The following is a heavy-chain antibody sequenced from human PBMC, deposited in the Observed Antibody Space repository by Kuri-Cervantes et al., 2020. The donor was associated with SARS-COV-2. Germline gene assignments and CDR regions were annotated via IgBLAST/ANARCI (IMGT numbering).Heavy chain of an antibody. CDR2: IKQDGSEK. V-gene: IGHV3-7*01. J-gene: IGHJ4*02. CDR1: GFTFSSYW. D-gene: IGHD3-3*01. Sequence: GGSLRLSCAASGFTFSSYWMSWVRQAPGKGLEWVANIKQDGSEKYCVDSVKGRFTISRDNAKNSLYLQMNSLRAEDTAVYYCAREGGRFTFWSGYYFYWGQGTLVTVSS. CDR3: AREGGRFTFWSGYYFY.